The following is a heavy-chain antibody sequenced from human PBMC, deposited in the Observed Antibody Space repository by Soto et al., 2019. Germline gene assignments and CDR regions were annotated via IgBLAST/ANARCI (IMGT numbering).Heavy chain of an antibody. Sequence: SETPSLTPTVSGGSLNTTNYYWGWVRQPPGNGLHWIGSVFYSGTTYYSPSLKSRVTISLAPSRTQFSLKLESVTAADTAVYFCGRLVVVSPVANAWGQGSLVTVSS. J-gene: IGHJ5*02. CDR3: GRLVVVSPVANA. D-gene: IGHD2-15*01. CDR1: GGSLNTTNYY. CDR2: VFYSGTT. V-gene: IGHV4-39*01.